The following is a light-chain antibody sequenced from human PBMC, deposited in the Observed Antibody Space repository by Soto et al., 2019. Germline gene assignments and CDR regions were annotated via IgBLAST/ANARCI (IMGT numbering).Light chain of an antibody. J-gene: IGKJ3*01. CDR3: QQSFNIPFT. CDR1: QSISTY. Sequence: DIQMTQSPSSLSASVGDSVTITCRTSQSISTYLNWYQQKPGKAPKLLIYTTSSLQGGVPSRFSGTGYGTDFTLTISRLQPEDFATYYCQQSFNIPFTFGPGTKVDVK. CDR2: TTS. V-gene: IGKV1-39*01.